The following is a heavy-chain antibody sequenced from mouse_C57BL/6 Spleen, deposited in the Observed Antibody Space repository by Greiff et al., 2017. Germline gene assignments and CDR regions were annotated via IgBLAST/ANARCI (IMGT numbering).Heavy chain of an antibody. Sequence: EVKLQESGPELVKPGASVKISCKASGYSFTGYYMNWVKQSPEKSLEWIGEINPSTGGTTYNQKFKAKATLTVDKSASTAYMQLKSLTSEDSAVYYCARDYDGGVWFAYWGQGTLVTVSA. CDR2: INPSTGGT. V-gene: IGHV1-42*01. CDR3: ARDYDGGVWFAY. D-gene: IGHD2-4*01. CDR1: GYSFTGYY. J-gene: IGHJ3*01.